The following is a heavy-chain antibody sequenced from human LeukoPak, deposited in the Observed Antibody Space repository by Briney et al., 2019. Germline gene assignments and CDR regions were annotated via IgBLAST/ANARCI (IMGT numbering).Heavy chain of an antibody. CDR2: IYYSGST. Sequence: SETLSLTCTVSGGSISSYYWSWIRQPPGKGLEWIGYIYYSGSTNYNPSLKSRVTISVDTSKNQFSLKLSSVTAADTAVYYCARDYSGSNWLDPWGQGTLVTVSS. D-gene: IGHD5-12*01. CDR1: GGSISSYY. V-gene: IGHV4-59*01. J-gene: IGHJ5*02. CDR3: ARDYSGSNWLDP.